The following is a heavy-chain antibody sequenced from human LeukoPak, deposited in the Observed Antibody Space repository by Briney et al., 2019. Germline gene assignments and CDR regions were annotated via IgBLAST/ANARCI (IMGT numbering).Heavy chain of an antibody. Sequence: SETLSLTCTVSGYSISSGYYWDWIRQPPGKGLEWIGSIYYSGSTYYNPSLKSRVTISVDTSKNQFSLKLSSVTAADTAVYYCARHNRAGSFDYWGQGTLVTVSS. CDR1: GYSISSGYY. V-gene: IGHV4-38-2*02. CDR2: IYYSGST. J-gene: IGHJ4*02. CDR3: ARHNRAGSFDY. D-gene: IGHD1-1*01.